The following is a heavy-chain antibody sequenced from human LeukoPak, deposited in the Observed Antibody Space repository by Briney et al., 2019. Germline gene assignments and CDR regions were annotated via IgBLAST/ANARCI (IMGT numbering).Heavy chain of an antibody. J-gene: IGHJ4*02. CDR3: AKDPKPLEYYYDSSGLDY. CDR1: GFTLSSYG. D-gene: IGHD3-22*01. Sequence: GGSLRLPCAASGFTLSSYGMHWVRQAPGKGLEWVAVISYDGSNKYYADSVKGRFTISRDNSKNTLYLQMNSLRAEDTAVYYCAKDPKPLEYYYDSSGLDYWGQGTLVTVSS. CDR2: ISYDGSNK. V-gene: IGHV3-30*18.